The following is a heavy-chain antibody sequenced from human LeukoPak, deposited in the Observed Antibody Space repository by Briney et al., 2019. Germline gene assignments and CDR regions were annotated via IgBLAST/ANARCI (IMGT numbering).Heavy chain of an antibody. V-gene: IGHV1-8*01. CDR3: ARDTNPSYSGWYNLPDY. D-gene: IGHD6-19*01. J-gene: IGHJ4*02. CDR1: GYTFTSYD. CDR2: MNPNSGNT. Sequence: GASVKVSCKASGYTFTSYDINWVRQATGQGLEWMGWMNPNSGNTGYAQKFQGRVTMTRDTSTSTVYMELSSLRSEDTAVYYCARDTNPSYSGWYNLPDYWGQGTLVTVSS.